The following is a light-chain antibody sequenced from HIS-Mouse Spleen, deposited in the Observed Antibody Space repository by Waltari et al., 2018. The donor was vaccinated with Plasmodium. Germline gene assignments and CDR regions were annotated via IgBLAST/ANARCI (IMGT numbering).Light chain of an antibody. CDR2: EDS. V-gene: IGLV3-10*01. CDR3: YSTDSSGNHRV. Sequence: SYELTQPPSVSVSPGQTARITCSGDALPKKYAYWDQQKSGQAPVLVIYEDSKRPAGIPERFSGSSSGTMATLTISGAQGEDEADYYCYSTDSSGNHRVFGGGTKLTVL. CDR1: ALPKKY. J-gene: IGLJ3*02.